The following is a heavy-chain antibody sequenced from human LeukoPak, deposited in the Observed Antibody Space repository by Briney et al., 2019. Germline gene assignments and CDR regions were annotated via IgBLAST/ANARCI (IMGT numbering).Heavy chain of an antibody. CDR1: SDFFTTSHW. Sequence: PSETLSLTCAVSSDFFTTSHWWNWVRQSPGEGLEWIGEVSVDGSRNYNPSLKSRVTMSLDKSKNQFPLNLNSVTAADTAVYYCARVIPHGWRQSDHWGQGILVIVSS. J-gene: IGHJ4*02. D-gene: IGHD6-19*01. CDR3: ARVIPHGWRQSDH. V-gene: IGHV4-4*02. CDR2: VSVDGSR.